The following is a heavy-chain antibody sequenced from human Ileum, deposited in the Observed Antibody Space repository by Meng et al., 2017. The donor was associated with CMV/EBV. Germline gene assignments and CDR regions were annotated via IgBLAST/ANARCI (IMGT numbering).Heavy chain of an antibody. CDR2: IYYSGST. D-gene: IGHD5-12*01. J-gene: IGHJ4*02. CDR1: GGSVSSGSYY. Sequence: GSLRLSCTVSGGSVSSGSYYWSWIRQPPGKGLEWIGYIYYSGSTNYNPSLKSRVTISVDTSKNQFSLKLSSVTAADTAVYYCARNAPGYSGYDLFDYWGQGTLVTGSS. V-gene: IGHV4-61*01. CDR3: ARNAPGYSGYDLFDY.